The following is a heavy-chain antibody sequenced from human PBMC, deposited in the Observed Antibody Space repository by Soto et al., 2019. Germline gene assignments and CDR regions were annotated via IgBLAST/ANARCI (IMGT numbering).Heavy chain of an antibody. CDR2: INPNSGGT. V-gene: IGHV1-2*04. Sequence: QVQLVQSGAEVKKPGASVKVSCKASGYTFTGYYMHWVRQAPGQGLEWMGWINPNSGGTNYAQKFQGWVTMTRDTSISTAYMELSRLRSDDTAVYYCAREARESSSWYSYYYYGMDVWGQGTTVTVSS. CDR3: AREARESSSWYSYYYYGMDV. D-gene: IGHD6-13*01. J-gene: IGHJ6*02. CDR1: GYTFTGYY.